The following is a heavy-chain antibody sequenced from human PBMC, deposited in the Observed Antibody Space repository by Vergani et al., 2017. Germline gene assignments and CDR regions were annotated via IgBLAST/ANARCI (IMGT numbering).Heavy chain of an antibody. D-gene: IGHD3-9*01. CDR2: IYHSGDT. CDR3: ARRVGILTGYYSFDY. CDR1: NYSISSGYF. J-gene: IGHJ4*02. V-gene: IGHV4-38-2*02. Sequence: QVQLHESGPGLVKPSETLSLTCTVSNYSISSGYFWDWIRQPPGKGLEWIVDIYHSGDTFYNPSLKSRVTMSVDTSKNQFSLKLSSVTAADTAIYYCARRVGILTGYYSFDYWGQGTLVTVSS.